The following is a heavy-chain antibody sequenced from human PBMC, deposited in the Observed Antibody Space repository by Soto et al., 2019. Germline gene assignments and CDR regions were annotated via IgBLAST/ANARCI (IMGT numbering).Heavy chain of an antibody. CDR2: ISGSGGST. Sequence: GGSLRLSCAASGFTFSIYAMSWVRHAPGKGLEWVSAISGSGGSTYYADSVKGRFTISRDNSKNTLYLQMNSLRAEDTAVYYCAKDMYCSGGSCYPAEYFQHWGQGTLVTVSS. CDR1: GFTFSIYA. D-gene: IGHD2-15*01. V-gene: IGHV3-23*01. CDR3: AKDMYCSGGSCYPAEYFQH. J-gene: IGHJ1*01.